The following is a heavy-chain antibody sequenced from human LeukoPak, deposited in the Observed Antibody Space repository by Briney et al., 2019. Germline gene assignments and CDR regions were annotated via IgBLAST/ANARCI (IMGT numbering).Heavy chain of an antibody. CDR3: APLGYCSDTSCSDTDY. D-gene: IGHD2-2*01. V-gene: IGHV3-23*01. Sequence: GGSLRLSCAASGFTFSSYAMSWVRQASGKGLEWVSTISGSDGSTYYADSLKGRFTISRDNSKNTLYLQMNSLRAEDTAVYYCAPLGYCSDTSCSDTDYWGQGTLVTVSS. J-gene: IGHJ4*02. CDR2: ISGSDGST. CDR1: GFTFSSYA.